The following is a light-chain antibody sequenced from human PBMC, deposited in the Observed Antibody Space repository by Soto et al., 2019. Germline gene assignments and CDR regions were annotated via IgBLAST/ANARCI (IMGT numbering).Light chain of an antibody. CDR2: DAS. CDR3: QQYNSYPWT. Sequence: DIQMHQSPSTLSASVGDSVTITCRASQSISSWLAWYQQKPGKAPKLLIYDASSLESGVPSRFSGSGSGTEFTLTISSLQPDDFATYYCQQYNSYPWTFGQGTKVAIK. V-gene: IGKV1-5*01. CDR1: QSISSW. J-gene: IGKJ1*01.